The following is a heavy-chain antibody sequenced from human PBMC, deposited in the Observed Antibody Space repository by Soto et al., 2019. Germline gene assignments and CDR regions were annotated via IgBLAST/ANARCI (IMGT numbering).Heavy chain of an antibody. J-gene: IGHJ5*02. Sequence: PSETLSLTCPVSGGSISSSSYYGGWIRQPPGKGREWIGSIYYSGSTYYNPSLKSRVTISVDTSKNHFSLKLCSVTAADTAVYYCARRGTIWFGSIAFDPWGQGNLVTACS. CDR1: GGSISSSSYY. D-gene: IGHD3-10*01. V-gene: IGHV4-39*02. CDR3: ARRGTIWFGSIAFDP. CDR2: IYYSGST.